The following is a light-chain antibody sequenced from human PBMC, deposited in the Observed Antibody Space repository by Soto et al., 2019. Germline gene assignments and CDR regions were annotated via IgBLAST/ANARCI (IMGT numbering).Light chain of an antibody. CDR3: QQANSFSSIT. CDR1: QSIRSW. CDR2: GAS. Sequence: DIQMTQSPSTLSASVGDRVTITCRASQSIRSWLAWYQLKPGKAPKLVIYGASNLESGVPSRFSGSGSGTDFTLTISSLQPEDFATYYCQQANSFSSITFGQGTRLEIK. V-gene: IGKV1-5*01. J-gene: IGKJ5*01.